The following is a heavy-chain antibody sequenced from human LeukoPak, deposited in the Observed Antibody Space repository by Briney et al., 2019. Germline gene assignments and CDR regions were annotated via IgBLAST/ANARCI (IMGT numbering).Heavy chain of an antibody. J-gene: IGHJ5*02. CDR2: IRYDGSNK. CDR1: GFTFSSYG. Sequence: GRSLRLSCAASGFTFSSYGMHWVRQAPGKGLEWVAFIRYDGSNKHYADSVKGRFTISRDNSKNTLYLQMNSLRAEDTAVYYCAKDGGPTHSSGLGWFDPWGQGTLVTVSS. V-gene: IGHV3-30*02. CDR3: AKDGGPTHSSGLGWFDP. D-gene: IGHD3-22*01.